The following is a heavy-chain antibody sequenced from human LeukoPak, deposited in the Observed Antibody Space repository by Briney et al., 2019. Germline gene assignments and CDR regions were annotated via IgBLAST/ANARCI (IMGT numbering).Heavy chain of an antibody. V-gene: IGHV4-34*01. CDR1: GESFSGYY. CDR2: INHSGST. CDR3: ARGFWGGRLNPGYSSSWFQQYYYYYYMDV. J-gene: IGHJ6*03. D-gene: IGHD6-13*01. Sequence: SETLSLTCAVYGESFSGYYWSWIRQPPGKGLEWIGEINHSGSTNYNPSLKSRVTISVDTSKNQFSLKLSSVTAADTAVYYCARGFWGGRLNPGYSSSWFQQYYYYYYMDVWGKGTTVTVSS.